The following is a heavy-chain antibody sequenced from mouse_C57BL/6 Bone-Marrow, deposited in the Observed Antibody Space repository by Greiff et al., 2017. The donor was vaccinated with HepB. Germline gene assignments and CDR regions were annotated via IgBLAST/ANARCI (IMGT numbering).Heavy chain of an antibody. V-gene: IGHV1-81*01. D-gene: IGHD3-2*02. CDR1: GYTFTSYG. CDR2: IYPRSGNT. CDR3: ARQLSLPYYAMDY. J-gene: IGHJ4*01. Sequence: QVQLKQSGAELARPGASVKLSCKASGYTFTSYGISWVKQRTGQGLEWIGEIYPRSGNTYYNEKFKGKATLTADKSSSTAYMELRSLTSEDSAVYFCARQLSLPYYAMDYWGQGTSVTVSS.